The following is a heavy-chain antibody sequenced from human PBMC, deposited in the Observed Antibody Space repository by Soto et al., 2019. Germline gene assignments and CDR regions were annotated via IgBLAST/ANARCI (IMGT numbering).Heavy chain of an antibody. D-gene: IGHD3-22*01. CDR1: GGSISSYY. CDR3: ARVRYYDSSGYSSGDYFDY. CDR2: IYTSGST. V-gene: IGHV4-4*07. J-gene: IGHJ4*02. Sequence: QVQLQESGPGLVKPSETLSLTCTVSGGSISSYYWSWIRQPAGKGLEWIGRIYTSGSTNYNPSLKSRVTMSEDTSKNQFSLKLSSVTAADTAVYYCARVRYYDSSGYSSGDYFDYWGQGTLVTVSS.